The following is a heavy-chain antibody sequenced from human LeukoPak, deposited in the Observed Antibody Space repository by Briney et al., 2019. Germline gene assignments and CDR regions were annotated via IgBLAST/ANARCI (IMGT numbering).Heavy chain of an antibody. J-gene: IGHJ4*02. CDR1: GGSISSNSYY. CDR3: ARTRYYYNSRSYGAPYYFDY. CDR2: IYYSRST. D-gene: IGHD3-10*01. V-gene: IGHV4-39*01. Sequence: SETLSLTCPVSGGSISSNSYYWGWIRQPPGKGLEWIGSIYYSRSTYYNPSLNSRVTISVDTSKNQFSLKLSSVTAADPAVYYCARTRYYYNSRSYGAPYYFDYWGQGTLVTVSS.